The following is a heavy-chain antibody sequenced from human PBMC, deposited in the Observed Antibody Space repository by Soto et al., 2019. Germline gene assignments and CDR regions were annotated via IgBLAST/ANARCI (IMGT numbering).Heavy chain of an antibody. CDR2: ISSSSSYI. V-gene: IGHV3-21*01. CDR1: GFTFSSYS. CDR3: VREGRYNSSWYAFDI. Sequence: GGSLRLSCAASGFTFSSYSMNWVRQAPGKGLEWVSSISSSSSYIYYADSVKGRFTISRDNAKNSLELKMNSLRAEDTAVYYCVREGRYNSSWYAFDIWGQGTMVTVSS. D-gene: IGHD6-13*01. J-gene: IGHJ3*02.